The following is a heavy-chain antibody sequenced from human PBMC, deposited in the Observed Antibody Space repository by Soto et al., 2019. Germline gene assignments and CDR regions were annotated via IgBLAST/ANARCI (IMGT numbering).Heavy chain of an antibody. Sequence: GSGYRLTSYWISCVLQMARKGLEWMGRIDPSDSYTNYSPSFQGHVTISADKSISTAYLQWSSLKASDTAMYYCARHNSGYDSYYYYSGMEVWGQGTSVT. CDR3: ARHNSGYDSYYYYSGMEV. D-gene: IGHD5-12*01. J-gene: IGHJ6*01. V-gene: IGHV5-10-1*01. CDR1: GYRLTSYW. CDR2: IDPSDSYT.